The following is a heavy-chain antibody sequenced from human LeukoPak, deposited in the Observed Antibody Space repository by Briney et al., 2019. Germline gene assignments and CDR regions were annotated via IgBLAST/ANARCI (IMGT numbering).Heavy chain of an antibody. V-gene: IGHV3-74*01. CDR1: GFXFRSHW. CDR2: INSDGSIT. Sequence: GSLRLSCAVSGFXFRSHWMHWVRQAPGKGLVWVSRINSDGSITSYADSVKGRFTISRDNAKNTLYLQMNSLRAEDTAVYYCAREGDDSSGYHPIYWGQGTLVTVSS. D-gene: IGHD3-22*01. CDR3: AREGDDSSGYHPIY. J-gene: IGHJ4*02.